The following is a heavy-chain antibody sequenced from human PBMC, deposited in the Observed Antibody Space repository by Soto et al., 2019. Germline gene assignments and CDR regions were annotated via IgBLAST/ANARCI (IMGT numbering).Heavy chain of an antibody. CDR1: VYSVTRIYYY. Sequence: SETLSLTCSFSVYSVTRIYYYLSFVRQPPWKGLEWIGSMFYSGLTYYNPSLKSRVTLSVDTSKNQFSVRLNSVTSADKAVYYCAPLSVSIRGFYGLQVWGKGNTVNVSS. J-gene: IGHJ6*04. V-gene: IGHV4-39*01. D-gene: IGHD3-3*01. CDR3: APLSVSIRGFYGLQV. CDR2: MFYSGLT.